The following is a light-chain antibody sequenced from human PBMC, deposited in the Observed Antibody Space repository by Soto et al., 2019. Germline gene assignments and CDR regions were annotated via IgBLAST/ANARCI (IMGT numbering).Light chain of an antibody. CDR3: AAWDDSLNGVI. V-gene: IGLV1-44*01. Sequence: QSVLTQPPSASGTPGQRVTISCSGSSSNIGSNPVNWYQQFPETAPKLLIYTNNQRPSGVPDRFSASKSGTSASLAISGLQSEDEADYYCAAWDDSLNGVIFGGGTKVTVL. CDR2: TNN. CDR1: SSNIGSNP. J-gene: IGLJ2*01.